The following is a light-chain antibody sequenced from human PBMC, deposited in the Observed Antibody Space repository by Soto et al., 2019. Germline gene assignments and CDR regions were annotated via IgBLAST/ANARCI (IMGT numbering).Light chain of an antibody. CDR1: QSILYSSNNKNY. Sequence: DLVLTHSPYSLAVSLGERATINCKSSQSILYSSNNKNYLAWYQQNPGQPPKLLIYWASTRESGVPDRFSGSGSGTDFTLTISSLQAEDVAVYYCHQYYSTPITFGQGTRLENK. J-gene: IGKJ5*01. CDR2: WAS. CDR3: HQYYSTPIT. V-gene: IGKV4-1*01.